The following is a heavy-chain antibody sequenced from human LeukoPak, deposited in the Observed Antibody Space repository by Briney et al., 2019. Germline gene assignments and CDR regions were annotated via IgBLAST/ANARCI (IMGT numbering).Heavy chain of an antibody. J-gene: IGHJ6*02. V-gene: IGHV3-23*01. CDR1: GFTFSSYA. CDR3: ARDPMVRGVRVNGGYYYYYYGMDV. D-gene: IGHD3-10*01. Sequence: GGSLRLSCAASGFTFSSYAMSWVRQAPGKGLEWVSAISGSGGSTYYADSVKGRFTISRDNSKNTLYLQMDSLRAEDTAVYYCARDPMVRGVRVNGGYYYYYYGMDVWGQGTTVTVSS. CDR2: ISGSGGST.